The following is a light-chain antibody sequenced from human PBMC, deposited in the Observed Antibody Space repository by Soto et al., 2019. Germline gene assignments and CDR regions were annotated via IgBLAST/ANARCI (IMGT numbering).Light chain of an antibody. V-gene: IGLV2-14*03. CDR1: NSDFGNYDF. Sequence: QSVLTQPASVSGSPGQSITISCTGANSDFGNYDFVSWYRQHPGEAPKVLIFDVSNRPSGISNRFSGSKSGNTASLTIYGLQAEDEADYFCSSYTSTSSFYVFGTGTRSPS. CDR2: DVS. J-gene: IGLJ1*01. CDR3: SSYTSTSSFYV.